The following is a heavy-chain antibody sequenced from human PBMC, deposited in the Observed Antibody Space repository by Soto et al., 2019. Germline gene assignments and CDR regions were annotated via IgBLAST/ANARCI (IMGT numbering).Heavy chain of an antibody. D-gene: IGHD3-22*01. J-gene: IGHJ4*02. CDR1: GFTFSDYY. V-gene: IGHV3-11*06. Sequence: GGSLRLSCAASGFTFSDYYMSWIRQAPGKGLEWVSYISSSSSYTNYADSVKGRFTISRDNAKNSLYLQMNSLRAEDTAVYYCASVRGFGSSARLFYLEAPLHFDYWGQGTLVTVSS. CDR3: ASVRGFGSSARLFYLEAPLHFDY. CDR2: ISSSSSYT.